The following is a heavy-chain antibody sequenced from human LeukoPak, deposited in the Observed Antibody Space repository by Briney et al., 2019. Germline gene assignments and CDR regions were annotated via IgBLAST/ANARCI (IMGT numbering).Heavy chain of an antibody. CDR2: ISSSGSTI. Sequence: KPGGSLRLSCAASGFTFSDYYMSWIRQAPGKGLEWVSYISSSGSTIYYADSVKGRFTISRDNAKNSLYLQMNSLRAEDTAVSYCARVLRWSPGVFDIWGQGTMVTVSS. D-gene: IGHD2-15*01. J-gene: IGHJ3*02. CDR3: ARVLRWSPGVFDI. V-gene: IGHV3-11*01. CDR1: GFTFSDYY.